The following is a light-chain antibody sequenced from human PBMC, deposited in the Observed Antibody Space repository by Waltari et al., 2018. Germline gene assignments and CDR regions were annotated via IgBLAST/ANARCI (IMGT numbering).Light chain of an antibody. V-gene: IGKV4-1*01. CDR1: QSLFYSSNNKNY. CDR2: WAS. Sequence: DIVMTQSPDSLAVSLGERATINCKSIQSLFYSSNNKNYLAWYQQKSGQPPKLLIYWASTRDSGVPDRFSGSGSGTDFTLTIDSLQAEDVAVYYCHQYYYSPVAFGGGTKVEIK. CDR3: HQYYYSPVA. J-gene: IGKJ4*01.